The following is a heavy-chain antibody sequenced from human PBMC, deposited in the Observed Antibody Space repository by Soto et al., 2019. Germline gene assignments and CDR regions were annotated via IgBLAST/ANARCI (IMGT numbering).Heavy chain of an antibody. D-gene: IGHD1-7*01. CDR1: GGSISSYH. V-gene: IGHV4-4*07. CDR3: ARESGDNWDYEAY. J-gene: IGHJ4*02. Sequence: SETLSLTCTVSGGSISSYHCIWIRQSAGKGLEWIGRIYTSGNTHYNPSLKSRVTVSIDTSKNQFFLTVNSVTAADSAVYYCARESGDNWDYEAYWGQGTPVTVSS. CDR2: IYTSGNT.